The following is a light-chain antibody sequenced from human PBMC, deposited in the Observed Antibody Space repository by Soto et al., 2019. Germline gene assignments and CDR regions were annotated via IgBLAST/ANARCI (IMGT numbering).Light chain of an antibody. CDR3: QQDGSSPPWT. V-gene: IGKV3-20*01. J-gene: IGKJ1*01. CDR1: QSVSSSY. CDR2: GAS. Sequence: EIVLTQSPGTLSLSPGERATLSCRASQSVSSSYLAWYQQKPGQAPRLLIYGASSRATGIPDRFSGSGSGTDFTLTISRREPDDGALYYCQQDGSSPPWTFGQWTKVEIK.